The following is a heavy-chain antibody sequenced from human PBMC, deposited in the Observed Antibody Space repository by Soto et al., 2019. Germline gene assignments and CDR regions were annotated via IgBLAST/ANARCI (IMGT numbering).Heavy chain of an antibody. V-gene: IGHV1-18*01. CDR1: GYTLTTYG. CDR2: IDTYNGNT. D-gene: IGHD3-10*01. J-gene: IGHJ4*02. CDR3: ASGWFGEFVYYFDY. Sequence: ASVKVSCKASGYTLTTYGISWVRQAPGQGLEWMGWIDTYNGNTNYGQNLQGRVTMTTDTSTSTAYMELRSLRSDDTAVYYCASGWFGEFVYYFDYWGQGTLVTVSS.